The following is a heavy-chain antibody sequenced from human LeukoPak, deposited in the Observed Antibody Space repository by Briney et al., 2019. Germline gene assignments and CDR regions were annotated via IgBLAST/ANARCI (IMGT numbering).Heavy chain of an antibody. CDR3: ARDLDRYYFDY. CDR2: IYYSGST. CDR1: GGSISSYY. V-gene: IGHV4-59*01. D-gene: IGHD1-1*01. Sequence: SETLSLTCTVSGGSISSYYWSWIRQPPGKGLEWIGYIYYSGSTNYNPSLKSRVTISVDTSKNQFSLKLSSVTAADTAVYYCARDLDRYYFDYWGQGTLITVSS. J-gene: IGHJ4*02.